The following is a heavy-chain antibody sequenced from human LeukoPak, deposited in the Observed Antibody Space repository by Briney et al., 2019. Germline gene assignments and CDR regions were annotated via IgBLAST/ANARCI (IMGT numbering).Heavy chain of an antibody. Sequence: GGSLRLSCAASGFTFSDYYMSWIRQAPGKGLEWISYISVSGSYTNYADSVKGRFTISRDNAKNSLYLQMISLRAEDTAVYYCARCWTPNNYYGYGVDVWGQGTTVIVSS. D-gene: IGHD3/OR15-3a*01. CDR1: GFTFSDYY. V-gene: IGHV3-11*03. CDR2: ISVSGSYT. J-gene: IGHJ6*02. CDR3: ARCWTPNNYYGYGVDV.